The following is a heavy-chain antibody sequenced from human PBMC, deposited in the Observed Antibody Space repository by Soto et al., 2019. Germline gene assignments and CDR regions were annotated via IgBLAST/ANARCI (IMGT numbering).Heavy chain of an antibody. Sequence: PGESLKISCKGSGYSFTSYWIGWVRQMPGKGLEWMGIIYPGDSDTRYSPSFQGQVTISADKSISTAYLQWSSLKASDTAMYYCARQFTPYYYYYGMDVWGQGTTVTVSS. V-gene: IGHV5-51*01. CDR1: GYSFTSYW. CDR3: ARQFTPYYYYYGMDV. CDR2: IYPGDSDT. J-gene: IGHJ6*02.